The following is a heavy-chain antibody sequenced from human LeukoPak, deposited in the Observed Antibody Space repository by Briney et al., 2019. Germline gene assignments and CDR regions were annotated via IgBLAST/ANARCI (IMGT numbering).Heavy chain of an antibody. Sequence: GGSLRLSCAASGFTFSDYSMNWVRQAPGEGLEWVSGINWNGGSTGYADSVKGRFTISRDNAKNSLYLQMNSLRAEDTALYYCARGVHYYDSSGYYYFDYWGQGTLVTVSS. J-gene: IGHJ4*02. D-gene: IGHD3-22*01. V-gene: IGHV3-20*04. CDR3: ARGVHYYDSSGYYYFDY. CDR2: INWNGGST. CDR1: GFTFSDYS.